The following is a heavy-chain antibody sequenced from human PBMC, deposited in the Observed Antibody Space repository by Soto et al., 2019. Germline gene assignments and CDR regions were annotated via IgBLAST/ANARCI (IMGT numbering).Heavy chain of an antibody. CDR2: ISYDGSNK. V-gene: IGHV3-30-3*01. Sequence: QVQLVESGGGAVQPGRSLRLSCAASGFTFSSYAMHWVRQAPGKGLERVAVISYDGSNKYYADSVKGRFTISRDNSKNTLYLQMNRLRAEDTAVYYCASSYSSSWYLFYYYGMDVWGQGTTVTVSS. J-gene: IGHJ6*02. CDR3: ASSYSSSWYLFYYYGMDV. CDR1: GFTFSSYA. D-gene: IGHD6-13*01.